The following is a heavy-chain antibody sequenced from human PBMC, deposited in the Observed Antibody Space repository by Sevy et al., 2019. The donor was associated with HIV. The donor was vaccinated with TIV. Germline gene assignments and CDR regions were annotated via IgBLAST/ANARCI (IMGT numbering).Heavy chain of an antibody. D-gene: IGHD3-16*02. CDR2: IKQDGSEK. CDR3: VIANGPDNLIDYYYGMDV. CDR1: GYTFSSYW. Sequence: GGCLRLSCAASGYTFSSYWMSWVRQAPGKGLEWVANIKQDGSEKHYVDSLKGRFTISRDNAKNSLYLQMNSLRAEDTAVYYCVIANGPDNLIDYYYGMDVWGQGTTVTVSS. V-gene: IGHV3-7*01. J-gene: IGHJ6*02.